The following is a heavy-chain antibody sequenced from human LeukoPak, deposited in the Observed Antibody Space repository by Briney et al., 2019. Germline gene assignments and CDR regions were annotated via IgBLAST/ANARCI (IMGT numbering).Heavy chain of an antibody. J-gene: IGHJ4*02. V-gene: IGHV3-21*04. CDR3: AKDSLATGRYYFDY. CDR2: ISSSTNYI. Sequence: KPGGSLRLSCAASGFTVSSNYMSWVRQAPGKGLEWVSSISSSTNYIYYADSVKGRFTISRDNSKNTLYLQMNSLRAEDTAVYYCAKDSLATGRYYFDYWGQGTLVTVSS. D-gene: IGHD1-14*01. CDR1: GFTVSSNY.